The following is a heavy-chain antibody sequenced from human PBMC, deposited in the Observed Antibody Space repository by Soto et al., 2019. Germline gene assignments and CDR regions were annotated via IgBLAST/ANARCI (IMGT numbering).Heavy chain of an antibody. CDR2: ISAYNGNT. J-gene: IGHJ6*02. D-gene: IGHD2-2*02. CDR1: GYTFTSYG. CDR3: ARDYEVVAAGIYFV. V-gene: IGHV1-18*01. Sequence: GASVKVSCKASGYTFTSYGISWVRQAPGQGLEWMGWISAYNGNTNYAQKLQGRVTMTTDTSTSTVYMELSSLRSEDTAVYYCARDYEVVAAGIYFVWGQGTTVTVSS.